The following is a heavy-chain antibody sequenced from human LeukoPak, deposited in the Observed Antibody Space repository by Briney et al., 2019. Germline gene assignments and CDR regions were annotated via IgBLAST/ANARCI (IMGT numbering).Heavy chain of an antibody. CDR1: GYTFIDDY. J-gene: IGHJ5*02. Sequence: GSVKVSCKASGYTFIDDYIYWLRQAPGQGPEYMGWINPKSGDPRFVEKFQGRVTLTRDTSIRTTYLELKRLRCDDTAVYYCATGGENGSWGEGTL. D-gene: IGHD3-10*01. CDR2: INPKSGDP. CDR3: ATGGENGS. V-gene: IGHV1-2*02.